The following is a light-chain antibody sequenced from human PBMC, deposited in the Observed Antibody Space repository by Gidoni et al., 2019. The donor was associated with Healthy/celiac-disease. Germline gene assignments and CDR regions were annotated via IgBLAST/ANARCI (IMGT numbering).Light chain of an antibody. V-gene: IGKV1D-8*01. CDR3: QQYYSFPS. CDR2: AAS. Sequence: VIWMTQSPSLLSASTGDRVTISCRMRHVISSSLAWYQQKQGKAPELLIYAASTLQSVVPSMFSGSGAGTDFTLTISWLQSDYFASYCWQQYYSFPSFGQGTKVEIK. CDR1: HVISSS. J-gene: IGKJ1*01.